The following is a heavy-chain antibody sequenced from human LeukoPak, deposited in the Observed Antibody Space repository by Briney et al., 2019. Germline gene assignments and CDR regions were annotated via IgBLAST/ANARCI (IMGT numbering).Heavy chain of an antibody. CDR2: XXYSGST. J-gene: IGHJ6*02. Sequence: SETLSLTCTVSGGSIXSYYWSWIRQPPGKGLEXXXXXXYSGSTNYNPSLKSRVTISVDTSKNQFSLKLSSVTAADTAVYYCARWPCSGGSCYYYYYGMDVWGQGTTVTVSS. D-gene: IGHD2-15*01. V-gene: IGHV4-59*01. CDR3: ARWPCSGGSCYYYYYGMDV. CDR1: GGSIXSYY.